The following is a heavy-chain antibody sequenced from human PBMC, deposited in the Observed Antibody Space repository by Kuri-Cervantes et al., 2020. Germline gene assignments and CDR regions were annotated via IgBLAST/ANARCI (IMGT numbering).Heavy chain of an antibody. J-gene: IGHJ6*02. CDR1: GFTFSNYW. CDR2: IKEDGSEQ. CDR3: ARDGDLTGYYTKDLDYYYYGMDV. V-gene: IGHV3-7*01. Sequence: GESLKISCAASGFTFSNYWMSWVRQAPGKGLEWVANIKEDGSEQYYVDSVKGRFTISRDNAKNSLFLEMNSLRAEDTAVYYCARDGDLTGYYTKDLDYYYYGMDVWGQGTTVTVSS. D-gene: IGHD3-9*01.